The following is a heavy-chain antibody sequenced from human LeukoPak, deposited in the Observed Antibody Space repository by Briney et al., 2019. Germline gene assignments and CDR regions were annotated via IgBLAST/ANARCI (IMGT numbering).Heavy chain of an antibody. CDR1: VYTFTSYY. V-gene: IGHV1-46*01. CDR2: INPSGGST. D-gene: IGHD3-3*01. CDR3: ARAGVHDYYMDV. Sequence: ASVTVSFKASVYTFTSYYMYWVRHAPRQGLEWMGIINPSGGSTSHAQKFQGRVTMSRVPSTSTVYMELSSLRSEDTAVYYWARAGVHDYYMDVWGKGTTVSVSS. J-gene: IGHJ6*03.